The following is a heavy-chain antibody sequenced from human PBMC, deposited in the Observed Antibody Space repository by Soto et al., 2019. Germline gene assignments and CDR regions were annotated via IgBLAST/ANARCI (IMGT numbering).Heavy chain of an antibody. D-gene: IGHD6-13*01. J-gene: IGHJ4*02. Sequence: QVQLVQSGAEVKKPGSSVKVSCKASGGTFSSYTISWVRQAPGQGLEWMGRIIPILGIANYAQKFQGRVTIXXDXSXXTAYMELSSLRSEDTAVYYCARSLRIAAAGTGFDYWGQGTLVTVSS. CDR2: IIPILGIA. CDR3: ARSLRIAAAGTGFDY. V-gene: IGHV1-69*02. CDR1: GGTFSSYT.